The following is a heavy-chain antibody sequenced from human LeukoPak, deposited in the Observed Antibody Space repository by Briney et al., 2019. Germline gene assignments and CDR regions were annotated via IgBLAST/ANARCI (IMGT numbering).Heavy chain of an antibody. CDR2: ISANNGET. V-gene: IGHV1-18*01. CDR1: GYIFTNYG. J-gene: IGHJ5*02. CDR3: ARASTRAAATGYDP. Sequence: GASVKVSCGASGYIFTNYGITCVRHAPGQGLECVSWISANNGETNFAQKFQGRVTMMTDSSTSTAYMELRSLTSDDTAVYYCARASTRAAATGYDPWGQGSLVTVSS. D-gene: IGHD6-13*01.